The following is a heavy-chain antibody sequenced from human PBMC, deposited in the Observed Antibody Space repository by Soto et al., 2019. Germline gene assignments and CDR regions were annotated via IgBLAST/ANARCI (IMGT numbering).Heavy chain of an antibody. Sequence: GGSLRLSCVASGFTFNSYWMSWVRQAPGKGLEWVADIKEDGSAQYSVDSVKGRFAISRDTSQSTLYLQMNSLRADDTAMYYCARWSYLDYWGQGTRVTVSS. V-gene: IGHV3-7*03. D-gene: IGHD3-3*01. CDR1: GFTFNSYW. CDR2: IKEDGSAQ. CDR3: ARWSYLDY. J-gene: IGHJ4*02.